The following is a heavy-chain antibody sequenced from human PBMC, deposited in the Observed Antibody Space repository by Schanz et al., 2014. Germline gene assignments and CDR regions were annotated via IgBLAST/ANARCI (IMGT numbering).Heavy chain of an antibody. D-gene: IGHD4-4*01. J-gene: IGHJ5*02. CDR1: GYTFTGYY. V-gene: IGHV1-2*02. CDR2: INPLSGAT. Sequence: QVLLVQSGAEVKQPGASVKVSCKASGYTFTGYYIHWVRKAPGQGFEWMGWINPLSGATDYAPPFQGRVSMTRDTSISTAYMEVTRLVSSDTAVYYCARRGPNCSNNACYHGWFDPWGQGTLVTVSS. CDR3: ARRGPNCSNNACYHGWFDP.